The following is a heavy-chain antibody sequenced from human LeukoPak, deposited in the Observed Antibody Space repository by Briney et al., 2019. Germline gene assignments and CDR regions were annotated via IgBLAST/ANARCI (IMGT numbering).Heavy chain of an antibody. Sequence: GGSLRLPCAASGFIVSSTYMNWFRQPPGKGLEWISTLYRDGTTYYADYVKGRFTISRDNSKNTLYLQMNSLRAEDTAIYYCARDSGDGDYEPLDYWGQGTLVTVSS. V-gene: IGHV3-53*01. CDR3: ARDSGDGDYEPLDY. CDR1: GFIVSSTY. D-gene: IGHD4-17*01. CDR2: LYRDGTT. J-gene: IGHJ4*02.